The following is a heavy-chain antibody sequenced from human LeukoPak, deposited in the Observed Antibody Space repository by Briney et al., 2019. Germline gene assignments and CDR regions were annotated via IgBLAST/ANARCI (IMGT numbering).Heavy chain of an antibody. J-gene: IGHJ4*02. CDR1: GFTFSSYS. Sequence: GGSLRLSCAASGFTFSSYSMNWVRQAPGKGLEWVSSISSSSSYIYYADSVKGRFTISRGNAKNSLYLQMNSLRAEDTAVYYCARDHYYDSSGYYYYGPFDYWGQGTLVTVSS. CDR3: ARDHYYDSSGYYYYGPFDY. D-gene: IGHD3-22*01. V-gene: IGHV3-21*01. CDR2: ISSSSSYI.